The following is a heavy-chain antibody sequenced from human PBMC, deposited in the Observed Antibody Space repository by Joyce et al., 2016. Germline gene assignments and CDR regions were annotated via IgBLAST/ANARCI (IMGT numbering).Heavy chain of an antibody. CDR3: AMSSYTNGIFDY. Sequence: EVQLVESGGGLVKPGGSLRLSCAAAGFTFSSYSMSWVRQASGKGLEWVSSLSSSSSYITYTDSVKGRFTIYRGNAKNALYLQMNSLRVEDTAVYFCAMSSYTNGIFDYWGQGTLVTVSS. CDR1: GFTFSSYS. V-gene: IGHV3-21*01. D-gene: IGHD2-8*01. CDR2: LSSSSSYI. J-gene: IGHJ4*02.